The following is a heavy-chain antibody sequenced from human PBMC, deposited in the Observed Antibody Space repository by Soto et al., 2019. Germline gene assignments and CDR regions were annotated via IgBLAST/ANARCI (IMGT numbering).Heavy chain of an antibody. V-gene: IGHV3-23*01. CDR1: GFTFSSYA. D-gene: IGHD3-22*01. Sequence: GWSVRLSCAASGFTFSSYAMSWVRQAPGKGLEWVSAISGSGGSTYYADSVKGRFTISRDNSKNTLYLQMNSLRAEDTAVYYCARDPMTCDFPYYFDLCGQGALVTV. J-gene: IGHJ4*02. CDR3: ARDPMTCDFPYYFDL. CDR2: ISGSGGST.